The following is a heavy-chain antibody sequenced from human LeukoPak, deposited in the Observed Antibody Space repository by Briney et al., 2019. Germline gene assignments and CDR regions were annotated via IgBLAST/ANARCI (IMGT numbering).Heavy chain of an antibody. V-gene: IGHV3-11*04. D-gene: IGHD3-10*01. Sequence: GGSLRLSCAASGFTFSDYYMSWIRQAPGKGLEWVSYISSSGSTIYYADSVKGRFTISRDNAKNSLYLQMNSLRAEDTAVYYRARDGRGITPTYYFDYWGQGTLVTVSS. J-gene: IGHJ4*02. CDR3: ARDGRGITPTYYFDY. CDR1: GFTFSDYY. CDR2: ISSSGSTI.